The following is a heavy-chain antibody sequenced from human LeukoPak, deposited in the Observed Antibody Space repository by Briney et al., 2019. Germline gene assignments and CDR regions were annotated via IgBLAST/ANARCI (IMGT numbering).Heavy chain of an antibody. CDR1: GITFSSHA. Sequence: GSLRLSCAASGITFSSHAMSWVRQAPGKGLEWVSLISGSGGHTYYGDSVKGRFTISRDNGKNALYLQMNSLRAEDTAVYYCTKERGSYWGQGTLVTVSS. CDR3: TKERGSY. CDR2: ISGSGGHT. V-gene: IGHV3-23*01. J-gene: IGHJ4*02.